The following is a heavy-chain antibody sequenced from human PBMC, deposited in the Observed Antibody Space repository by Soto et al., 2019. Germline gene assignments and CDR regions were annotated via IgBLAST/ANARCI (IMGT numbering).Heavy chain of an antibody. Sequence: SETLSLTCAVYGGSFSGYYWSWIRQPPGKGLEWIGEINHSGSTNYNPSLKSRVTISVDTSKNQFSLKLSSVTAADTAVYYCARDPPSYSYGSIPDYWGQGTLVTVSS. CDR3: ARDPPSYSYGSIPDY. J-gene: IGHJ4*02. CDR1: GGSFSGYY. V-gene: IGHV4-34*01. D-gene: IGHD5-18*01. CDR2: INHSGST.